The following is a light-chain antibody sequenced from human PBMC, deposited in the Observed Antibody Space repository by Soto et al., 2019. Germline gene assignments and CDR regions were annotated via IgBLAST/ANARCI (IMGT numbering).Light chain of an antibody. CDR3: SSYAGSNNKV. CDR1: SSDLGGYNY. Sequence: QSALTQPPSASGSPGQSVTISCTGISSDLGGYNYVSWYQQHPGKAPKLMIYEVNKRPSGVPDRFSGSKSGNTASLTVSGLQAEDEADYYCSSYAGSNNKVFGGGTKVTVL. CDR2: EVN. V-gene: IGLV2-8*01. J-gene: IGLJ3*02.